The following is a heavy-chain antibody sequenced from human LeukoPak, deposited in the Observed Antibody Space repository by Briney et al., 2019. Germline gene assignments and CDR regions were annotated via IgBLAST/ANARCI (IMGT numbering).Heavy chain of an antibody. J-gene: IGHJ6*02. D-gene: IGHD2-21*01. CDR2: INPSGGST. CDR3: AGDGAVIYYGMDV. CDR1: GYTFTSYY. V-gene: IGHV1-46*01. Sequence: ASVKVPCKASGYTFTSYYMHWVRQAPGQGLEWMGIINPSGGSTSYAQKFQGRVTMTRDTSTSTVYMGLSSLRSEDTAVYYCAGDGAVIYYGMDVWGQGTTVTVSS.